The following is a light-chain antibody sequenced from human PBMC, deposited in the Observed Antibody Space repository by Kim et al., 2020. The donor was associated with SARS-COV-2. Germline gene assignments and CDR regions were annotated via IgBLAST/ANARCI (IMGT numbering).Light chain of an antibody. CDR2: SAS. Sequence: DIQMTQSPSSVSASVGDRVNITCRASQGISSWLAWYQRKPGKAPRLLIYSASKLESGVPSRFSGSGSGTDFTLSITSLEPEDSASYFCQHINILRWTFGQGTKVDIK. V-gene: IGKV1-12*01. CDR1: QGISSW. J-gene: IGKJ1*01. CDR3: QHINILRWT.